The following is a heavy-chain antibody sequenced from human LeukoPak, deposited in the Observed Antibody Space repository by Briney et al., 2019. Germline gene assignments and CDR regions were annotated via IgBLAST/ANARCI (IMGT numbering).Heavy chain of an antibody. Sequence: ASVNVSCKASGYTFTSYGISWVRQAPGQGLEWMGWISAYNGNTNYALKLQGRVTMTTDTSTSTAYMELRSLRSDDTAVYYCAKDRPTGDSNGYPSIWGQGTRVTVSS. J-gene: IGHJ4*02. CDR3: AKDRPTGDSNGYPSI. CDR1: GYTFTSYG. V-gene: IGHV1-18*01. CDR2: ISAYNGNT. D-gene: IGHD3-22*01.